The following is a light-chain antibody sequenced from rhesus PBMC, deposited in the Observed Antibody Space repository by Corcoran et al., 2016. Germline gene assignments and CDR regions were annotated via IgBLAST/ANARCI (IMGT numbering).Light chain of an antibody. V-gene: IGKV1-74*01. CDR1: QDIHNN. J-gene: IGKJ4*01. CDR2: GAS. Sequence: DIQMTQSPSSLSASVGDRVTIPCQASQDIHNNLSWCQHKPGKVPKLLIYGASTLQSWVPSRFSGSGSGTGFTLSITSLQPEDFATYYGQQGYDTPFTFGGGTKVELK. CDR3: QQGYDTPFT.